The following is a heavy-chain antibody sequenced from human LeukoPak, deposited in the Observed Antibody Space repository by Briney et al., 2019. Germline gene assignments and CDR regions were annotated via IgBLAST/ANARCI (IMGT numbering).Heavy chain of an antibody. V-gene: IGHV5-51*01. J-gene: IGHJ4*02. CDR3: ARRGYSYGAYYFDY. D-gene: IGHD5-18*01. Sequence: GGSLKISGKGSGYSFTSYWIGWVRQVPGKGLEWMGIIYPGDSDTRYSPSFQGQVTISADKSISTAYLQWSSLKASDTAMYYCARRGYSYGAYYFDYWGQGTLVTVSS. CDR2: IYPGDSDT. CDR1: GYSFTSYW.